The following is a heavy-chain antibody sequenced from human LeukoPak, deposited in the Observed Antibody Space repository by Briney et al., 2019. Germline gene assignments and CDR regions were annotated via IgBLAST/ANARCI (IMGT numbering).Heavy chain of an antibody. D-gene: IGHD6-19*01. J-gene: IGHJ6*02. Sequence: GGSLILSCAASGFIFSRYWMHWVRQAPGKGLVWVSRISTDGTSISYADSVKGRFTISRDNAKNTLYLQMNSLRAEDTAAYYCARGGSSGWREDYYFYGMDVWGQGTTVTVSS. CDR3: ARGGSSGWREDYYFYGMDV. CDR2: ISTDGTSI. CDR1: GFIFSRYW. V-gene: IGHV3-74*01.